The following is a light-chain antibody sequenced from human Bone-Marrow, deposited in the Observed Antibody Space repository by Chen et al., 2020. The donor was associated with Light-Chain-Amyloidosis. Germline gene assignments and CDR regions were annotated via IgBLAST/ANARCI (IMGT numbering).Light chain of an antibody. CDR3: QQYGSSPWT. CDR2: RAS. Sequence: EIVLTQSPGTLSLSPGERATLSCRASQSVNSNYLAWYQQKSGQAPRLLIYRASSRATGIPDRFSGSGSDTDFTLTITRLEPEDFAVYYCQQYGSSPWTFGQGTKVEIK. V-gene: IGKV3-20*01. J-gene: IGKJ1*01. CDR1: QSVNSNY.